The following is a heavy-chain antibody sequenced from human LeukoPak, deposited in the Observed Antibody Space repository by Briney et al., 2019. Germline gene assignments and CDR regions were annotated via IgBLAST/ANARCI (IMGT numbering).Heavy chain of an antibody. CDR3: ARHVNSVGYSLDY. Sequence: SETLSLTCTVSGGSISSYYWSWIRQPPGKGLEWIGYIYYSGSTNYNPSLKSRVTISVDTSQNQFSLKLSSVTTADTAVYYCARHVNSVGYSLDYWGQGTLVTVSS. V-gene: IGHV4-59*08. D-gene: IGHD2-8*01. J-gene: IGHJ4*02. CDR2: IYYSGST. CDR1: GGSISSYY.